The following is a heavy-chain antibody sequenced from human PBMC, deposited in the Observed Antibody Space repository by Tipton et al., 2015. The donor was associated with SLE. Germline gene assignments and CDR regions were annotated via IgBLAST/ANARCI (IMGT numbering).Heavy chain of an antibody. Sequence: SLRLSCAASGFTVSSSHMNWVRQAPGKGLEWVSVISSGGGTNYADSVKGRFTISRDNSKSTLYLQMNNLRAEDTAVYYCTSSITGTFDYWGQGTLVTVSS. V-gene: IGHV3-53*01. CDR3: TSSITGTFDY. CDR2: ISSGGGT. CDR1: GFTVSSSH. J-gene: IGHJ4*02. D-gene: IGHD1-7*01.